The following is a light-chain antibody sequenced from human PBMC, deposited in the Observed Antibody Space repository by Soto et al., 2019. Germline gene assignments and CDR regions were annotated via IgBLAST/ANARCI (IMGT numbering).Light chain of an antibody. CDR2: DVT. CDR3: SSYTDTTTRYV. V-gene: IGLV2-14*03. Sequence: QSVLTQPASVSGSPGQSITISCTGTSSDFGSYSYVSWYRQHPGKAPQLLIYDVTHRPAGVSSRFSGSKSDNTASLTISWLQAEDEADYYCSSYTDTTTRYVFGSGTKVTVL. J-gene: IGLJ1*01. CDR1: SSDFGSYSY.